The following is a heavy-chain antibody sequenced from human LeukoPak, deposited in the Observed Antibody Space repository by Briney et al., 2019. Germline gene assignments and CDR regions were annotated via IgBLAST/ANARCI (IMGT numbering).Heavy chain of an antibody. D-gene: IGHD5-18*01. CDR2: IIPILGIA. J-gene: IGHJ5*02. Sequence: ASVKVSRTASRGTLSSYTISGVRQAPGQRLEWMGRIIPILGIANYAQKFQDRVTITADKSTCTAYMELSSLRSEDTAVYYCARFDSDTAMVPGGFDPWGQGALVAASS. V-gene: IGHV1-69*02. CDR3: ARFDSDTAMVPGGFDP. CDR1: RGTLSSYT.